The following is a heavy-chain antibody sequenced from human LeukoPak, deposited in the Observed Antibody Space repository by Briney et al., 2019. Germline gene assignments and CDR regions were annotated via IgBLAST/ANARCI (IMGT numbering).Heavy chain of an antibody. V-gene: IGHV4-59*01. J-gene: IGHJ3*02. Sequence: SETLSLTCTVSGGSISSYYWSWIRQPPGKGLEWIGYIYCSGSTNYNPSLKSRVTISVDTSKNQFSLKLSSVTAADTAVYYCARDYDYGGNEHAFDIWGQGTMVTVSS. D-gene: IGHD4-23*01. CDR3: ARDYDYGGNEHAFDI. CDR1: GGSISSYY. CDR2: IYCSGST.